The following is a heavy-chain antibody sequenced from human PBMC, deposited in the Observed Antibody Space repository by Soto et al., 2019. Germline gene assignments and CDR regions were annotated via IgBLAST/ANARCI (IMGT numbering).Heavy chain of an antibody. CDR3: ARDISGYDFGVVYFDY. D-gene: IGHD5-12*01. CDR1: GVTFCSYS. J-gene: IGHJ4*02. CDR2: ISSSSSYI. Sequence: GGSPRLCCAASGVTFCSYSMNWVRQDPGKGLEWVSSISSSSSYIYYADSVKGRFTISRDNAKNSLYLQMNGLRAEDTAVYYCARDISGYDFGVVYFDYWGQGTLVTVSS. V-gene: IGHV3-21*01.